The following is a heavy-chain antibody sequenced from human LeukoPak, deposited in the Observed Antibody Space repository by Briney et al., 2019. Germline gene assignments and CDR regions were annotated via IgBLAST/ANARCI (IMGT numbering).Heavy chain of an antibody. V-gene: IGHV5-51*01. J-gene: IGHJ5*02. D-gene: IGHD3-10*01. CDR2: IYPGNSDT. Sequence: GESLKISCKGSGYNFAIYWIGWVRQMPGKGLEWMGIIYPGNSDTTYSPSFRGQVTISADKSISTAYLQWRSLKASDTAMYYCARRSDNWFDPWGQGTLVTVSS. CDR1: GYNFAIYW. CDR3: ARRSDNWFDP.